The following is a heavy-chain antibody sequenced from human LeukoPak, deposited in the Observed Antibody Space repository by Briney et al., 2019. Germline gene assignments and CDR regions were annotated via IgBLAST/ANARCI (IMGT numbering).Heavy chain of an antibody. D-gene: IGHD1-26*01. CDR1: GFTFSSYA. CDR3: AKGIKWELPFDY. Sequence: GGSLRLSCAASGFTFSSYAMSWVRQAPGKGLEWVSAISISGGSTYSADSLQGRFTISSDNSKNTLYLPMNSLRAEDTAVYYCAKGIKWELPFDYWGQGTLVTVSS. V-gene: IGHV3-23*01. CDR2: ISISGGST. J-gene: IGHJ4*02.